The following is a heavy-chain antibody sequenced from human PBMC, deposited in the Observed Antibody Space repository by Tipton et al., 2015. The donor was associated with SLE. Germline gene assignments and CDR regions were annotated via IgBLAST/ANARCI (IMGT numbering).Heavy chain of an antibody. CDR3: AKSDGSRSSWYSGHFHL. J-gene: IGHJ1*01. D-gene: IGHD1-26*01. Sequence: SLRLSCAASGFTFSSYWMSWVRQAPGKGLGWVANIKQDGSEKYYVDSVKGRFTISRDNAKNSLYLQMNSLRAEDTAVYYCAKSDGSRSSWYSGHFHLWGQGTLVTVSS. CDR2: IKQDGSEK. V-gene: IGHV3-7*01. CDR1: GFTFSSYW.